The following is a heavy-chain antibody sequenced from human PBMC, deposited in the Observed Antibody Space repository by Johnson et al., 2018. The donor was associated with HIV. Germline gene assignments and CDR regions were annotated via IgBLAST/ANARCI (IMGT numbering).Heavy chain of an antibody. V-gene: IGHV3-64*01. CDR1: GFTFSSYA. CDR3: ARPHPVGGGSWWYLGAFDF. CDR2: ISSNGGST. Sequence: VQLVESGGGLVQPGGSLRLSCAASGFTFSSYAMHWVRQAPGKGLEYVSAISSNGGSTYYANSVKGRFTISRDNSKNTLYLQIKRLRAEDTAVYYCARPHPVGGGSWWYLGAFDFWGQGTMVTVSS. J-gene: IGHJ3*01. D-gene: IGHD2-15*01.